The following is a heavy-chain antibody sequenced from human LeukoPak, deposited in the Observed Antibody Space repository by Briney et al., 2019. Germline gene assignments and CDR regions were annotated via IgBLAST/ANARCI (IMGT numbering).Heavy chain of an antibody. CDR3: ARKGNYDSSGYYYPLTYYYYGMDV. D-gene: IGHD3-22*01. J-gene: IGHJ6*02. CDR1: GFTFSSHS. CDR2: ISSSSSTI. V-gene: IGHV3-48*01. Sequence: GSLRLSCAASGFTFSSHSMNWVRQAPGKGLEWVSYISSSSSTIYYADSVKGRFTISRDNAKNSLYLQMNSLRAEDTAVYYCARKGNYDSSGYYYPLTYYYYGMDVWGQGTTVTVSS.